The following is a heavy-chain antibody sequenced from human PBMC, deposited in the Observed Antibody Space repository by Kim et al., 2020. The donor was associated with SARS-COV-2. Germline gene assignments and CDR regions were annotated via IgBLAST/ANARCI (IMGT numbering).Heavy chain of an antibody. Sequence: GGSLRLSCVGFDSTFRQYWMSWLRQGPGKGLVSIARMNLDGSPTLYADSVKDRFTISRDNAENTLYLQMNSLRVDDTAVYYCARCAGVSFNTWGQGTTV. J-gene: IGHJ3*02. CDR2: MNLDGSPT. CDR3: ARCAGVSFNT. D-gene: IGHD7-27*01. CDR1: DSTFRQYW. V-gene: IGHV3-74*01.